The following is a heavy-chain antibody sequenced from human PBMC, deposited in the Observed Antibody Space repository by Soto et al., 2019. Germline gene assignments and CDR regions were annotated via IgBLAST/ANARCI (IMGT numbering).Heavy chain of an antibody. CDR2: INHSGST. CDR3: ARGGRGYYKVYYYGMDV. D-gene: IGHD1-26*01. Sequence: LSLTCAVYGGSFSGYYWSWIRQPPGKGLEWIGEINHSGSTNYNPSLKSRVTISVDTSKNQFSLKLSSVTAADTAVYYCARGGRGYYKVYYYGMDVWGQGTTVTVSS. J-gene: IGHJ6*02. CDR1: GGSFSGYY. V-gene: IGHV4-34*01.